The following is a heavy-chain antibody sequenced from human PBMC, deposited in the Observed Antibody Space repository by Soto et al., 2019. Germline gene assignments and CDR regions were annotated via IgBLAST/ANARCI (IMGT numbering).Heavy chain of an antibody. CDR2: IHYSGST. D-gene: IGHD3-3*01. V-gene: IGHV4-59*08. CDR3: ARGHYDFWSGYFATIDY. J-gene: IGHJ4*02. CDR1: GGSISNYY. Sequence: SETLSLTCSVSGGSISNYYWSWIRQPPGRGLEWIGYIHYSGSTKYNPSLKSRVTISADTSKNQFSLKLSSVTAADTAVYYCARGHYDFWSGYFATIDYWGQGTLVTVSS.